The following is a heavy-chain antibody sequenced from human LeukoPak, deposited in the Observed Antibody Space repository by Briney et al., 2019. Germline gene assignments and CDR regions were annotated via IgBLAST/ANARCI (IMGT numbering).Heavy chain of an antibody. D-gene: IGHD5-18*01. CDR1: GGTFSSYA. V-gene: IGHV1-69*04. Sequence: ASVKASCKAFGGTFSSYASSWVRQAPGQGLEWMGRVNPILGLSNYAQNFPGRDTITADKSTSTAYMELSNLRSEDTAVYYCGREGMDTSMVQSYYYGMDVWGQGTTVTVSS. CDR2: VNPILGLS. J-gene: IGHJ6*02. CDR3: GREGMDTSMVQSYYYGMDV.